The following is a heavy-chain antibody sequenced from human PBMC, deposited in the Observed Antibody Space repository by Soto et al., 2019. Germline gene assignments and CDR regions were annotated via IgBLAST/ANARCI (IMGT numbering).Heavy chain of an antibody. Sequence: PSETLSLTCTVSGGSINSFYWSWIRQPPGKGLEWIGYIYYSGSTVYNPSLKRRISISLDTSKTQFSLKLTSVTAADTAVYYCARVKYGSGSYLHTFDYWGQGALVTVSS. J-gene: IGHJ4*02. V-gene: IGHV4-59*01. CDR1: GGSINSFY. D-gene: IGHD3-10*01. CDR3: ARVKYGSGSYLHTFDY. CDR2: IYYSGST.